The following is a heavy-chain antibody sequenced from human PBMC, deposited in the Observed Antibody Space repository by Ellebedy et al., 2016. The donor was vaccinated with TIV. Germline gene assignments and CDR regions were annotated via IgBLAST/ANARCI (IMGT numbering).Heavy chain of an antibody. J-gene: IGHJ4*02. CDR2: IYYSGST. CDR1: GGSISSSSYY. D-gene: IGHD2-2*01. CDR3: ARGLSSTSCYDY. Sequence: SETLSLTXTVSGGSISSSSYYWGWFRQPPGKGLEWIGSIYYSGSTNYNPSLKSRVTISVDTSKNQFSLKLSSVTAADTAVYYCARGLSSTSCYDYWGQGTLVTVSS. V-gene: IGHV4-39*07.